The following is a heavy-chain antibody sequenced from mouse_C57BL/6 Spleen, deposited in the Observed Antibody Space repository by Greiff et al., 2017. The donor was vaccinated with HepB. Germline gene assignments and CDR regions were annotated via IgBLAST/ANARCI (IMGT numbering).Heavy chain of an antibody. D-gene: IGHD2-5*01. J-gene: IGHJ2*01. Sequence: VQLQESDAELVKPGASVKISCKVSGYTFTDHTIHWMKQRPEQGLEWIGYIYPRDGSTKYNEKFKGKATLTADKSSSTAYMQLNSLTSEDSAVYFCARINYSNYGYFDYWGQSTTLTVSS. CDR3: ARINYSNYGYFDY. V-gene: IGHV1-78*01. CDR1: GYTFTDHT. CDR2: IYPRDGST.